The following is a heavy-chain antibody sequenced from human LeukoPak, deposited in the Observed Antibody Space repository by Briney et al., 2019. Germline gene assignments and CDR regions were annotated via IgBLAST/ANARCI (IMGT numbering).Heavy chain of an antibody. CDR2: ISGSGGST. D-gene: IGHD2-2*01. CDR1: GFSFSNYA. CDR3: AKGTAYCSSTSCYFDS. Sequence: GGSLRLSCAASGFSFSNYATSWVRQAPGKGLEWVSSISGSGGSTYYADSVKGRFTISRDNSKNTLYLQMNSLRAEDTAVYYCAKGTAYCSSTSCYFDSWGQGSLVTVSS. V-gene: IGHV3-23*01. J-gene: IGHJ4*02.